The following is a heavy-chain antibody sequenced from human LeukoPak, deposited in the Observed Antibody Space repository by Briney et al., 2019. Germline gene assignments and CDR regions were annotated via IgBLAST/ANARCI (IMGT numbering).Heavy chain of an antibody. D-gene: IGHD3-10*01. Sequence: SETLSLTCTVSGGSLSSGSYYWSWIRQPAGKGLEWIGRIYTSGSTNYNPSLKSRVTISVDTSKNQFSLKLSSVTAADTAVYYCASGRASESFDAFDIWGQGTMVTVSS. V-gene: IGHV4-61*02. CDR3: ASGRASESFDAFDI. CDR1: GGSLSSGSYY. J-gene: IGHJ3*02. CDR2: IYTSGST.